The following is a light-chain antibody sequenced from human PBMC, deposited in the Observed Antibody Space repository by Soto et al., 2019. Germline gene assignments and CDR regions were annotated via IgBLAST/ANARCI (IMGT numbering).Light chain of an antibody. CDR3: QQIYAAPVT. Sequence: DIQMTQSPSSLSASLGDRVTITCRASQTINNCLNWYQKKPGKAPKLLIYGTSNWQRGVPSRFSGSESGTDFILTISSLQPEDCATYYCQQIYAAPVTFGQGTKVEIK. CDR1: QTINNC. V-gene: IGKV1-39*01. J-gene: IGKJ1*01. CDR2: GTS.